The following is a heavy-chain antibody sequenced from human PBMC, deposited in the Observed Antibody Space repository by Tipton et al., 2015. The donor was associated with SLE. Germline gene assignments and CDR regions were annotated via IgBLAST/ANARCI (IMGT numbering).Heavy chain of an antibody. J-gene: IGHJ3*02. V-gene: IGHV1-69*15. CDR2: IIPIFGTA. Sequence: QSGPEVKKPGSSVKVSCKASGGTFSSYAISWVRQAPGQGLEWMGRIIPIFGTANYAQKFQGRVTITADESTSTAYMELSSLRSEDTAVYYCARDPDYYDSSLNAFDIWGQGTMVTVSS. CDR1: GGTFSSYA. D-gene: IGHD3-22*01. CDR3: ARDPDYYDSSLNAFDI.